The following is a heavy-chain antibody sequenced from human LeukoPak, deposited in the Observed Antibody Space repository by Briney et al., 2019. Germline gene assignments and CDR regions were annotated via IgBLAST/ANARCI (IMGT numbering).Heavy chain of an antibody. CDR1: GLTFSYAG. J-gene: IGHJ4*02. V-gene: IGHV3-15*01. CDR2: IKTKTDGETT. D-gene: IGHD3-3*01. Sequence: GGSLRLSCAASGLTFSYAGMTWVRQAPAQGLEWVGRIKTKTDGETTDCAATVKGRLTISRDDSKTTLYLQMNSMKTEDTAVYYCTTEQTDFWSGYYTYWGQGTLVTVSS. CDR3: TTEQTDFWSGYYTY.